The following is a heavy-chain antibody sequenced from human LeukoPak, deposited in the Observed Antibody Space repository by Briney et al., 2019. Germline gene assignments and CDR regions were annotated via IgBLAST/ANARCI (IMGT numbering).Heavy chain of an antibody. D-gene: IGHD3-22*01. CDR3: ASDAHYYDSSGYSFPDAFDI. CDR1: GDSISSGSFY. CDR2: VSSSGRT. J-gene: IGHJ3*02. V-gene: IGHV4-61*02. Sequence: PSETLSLTCTVSGDSISSGSFYWSWIRQAAGKGLEWIGRVSSSGRTTYNPSLKSRLTISITTSKNQFSLKVTSVTASDTAVYYCASDAHYYDSSGYSFPDAFDIWGQGTMVTVSS.